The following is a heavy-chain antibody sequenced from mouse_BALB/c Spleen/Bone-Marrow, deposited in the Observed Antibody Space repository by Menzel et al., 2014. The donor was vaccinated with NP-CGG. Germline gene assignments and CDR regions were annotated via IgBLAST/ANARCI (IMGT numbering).Heavy chain of an antibody. V-gene: IGHV1-9*01. CDR2: ILPGSGST. CDR1: GYTFSSYW. Sequence: VKLVESGAGLMKPGASVKISCKATGYTFSSYWIEWVKQRPGHGPEWIGVILPGSGSTNYNEKFKGKATFTADTSSNSAYMPLTRLTSEDSAVYYCASGVGRDYAMGYWGQETSVPVSS. D-gene: IGHD4-1*01. J-gene: IGHJ4*01. CDR3: ASGVGRDYAMGY.